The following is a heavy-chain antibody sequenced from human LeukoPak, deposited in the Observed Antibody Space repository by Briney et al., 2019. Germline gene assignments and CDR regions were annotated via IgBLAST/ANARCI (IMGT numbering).Heavy chain of an antibody. CDR3: ASIPPESYSTPGPLFDY. J-gene: IGHJ4*02. CDR2: IYYSGST. V-gene: IGHV4-39*01. Sequence: PSETLSLTCTVSGGSISSSSYYWGWIRQPPGKGLEWIGSIYYSGSTYYNPSLKSRVTISVDTSKNQFSLKLSSVIAADTAVYYCASIPPESYSTPGPLFDYWGQGTLVTVS. D-gene: IGHD6-13*01. CDR1: GGSISSSSYY.